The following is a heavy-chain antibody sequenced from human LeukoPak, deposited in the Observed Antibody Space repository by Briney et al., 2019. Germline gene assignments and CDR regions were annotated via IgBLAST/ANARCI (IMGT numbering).Heavy chain of an antibody. D-gene: IGHD4-23*01. Sequence: ASVKVSCKASGYTFTRYYIHWVRQAPGQGLEWMGTINPSGDSTSYAQKFQGRVTMTRDTSTSTVYMELSSLTSEDTAVYYCARTPGDGCNSDYWGQGTLVTVSS. CDR1: GYTFTRYY. V-gene: IGHV1-46*01. J-gene: IGHJ4*02. CDR3: ARTPGDGCNSDY. CDR2: INPSGDST.